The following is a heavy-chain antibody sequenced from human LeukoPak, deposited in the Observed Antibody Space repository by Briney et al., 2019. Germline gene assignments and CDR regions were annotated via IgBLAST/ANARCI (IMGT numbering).Heavy chain of an antibody. V-gene: IGHV3-7*01. D-gene: IGHD3/OR15-3a*01. CDR1: GFTFSDYY. CDR2: IKQDGSEK. J-gene: IGHJ3*02. Sequence: GGSLRLSCAASGFTFSDYYMSWVRQAPGKGLEWVANIKQDGSEKYYVDSVKGRFTISRDNAKNSLYLQMNSLRAEDTAVYYCAREGLHDAFDIWGQGTMVTVSS. CDR3: AREGLHDAFDI.